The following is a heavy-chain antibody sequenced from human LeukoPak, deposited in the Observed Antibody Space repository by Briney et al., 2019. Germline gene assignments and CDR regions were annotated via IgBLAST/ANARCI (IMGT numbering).Heavy chain of an antibody. CDR1: GFTFSGSA. D-gene: IGHD2/OR15-2a*01. Sequence: PGGSLRLSCAASGFTFSGSAMHWVRQASGKRLEWVGRIRSKANSYATAYAASVKGRFTISRDDSKNTAYLQMNSLKTEDTAVYYCTRRENRGVDYWGQGTLVTVSS. V-gene: IGHV3-73*01. CDR3: TRRENRGVDY. CDR2: IRSKANSYAT. J-gene: IGHJ4*02.